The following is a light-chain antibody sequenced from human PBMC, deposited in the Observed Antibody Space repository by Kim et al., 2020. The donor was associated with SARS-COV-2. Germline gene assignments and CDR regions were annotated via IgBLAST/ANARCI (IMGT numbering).Light chain of an antibody. CDR1: SSNIGSNY. CDR3: AAWDDSLSGPV. V-gene: IGLV1-47*01. Sequence: ELTQPPSASGTPGQRVTISCSGSSSNIGSNYVYWYQQLPGTAPKLLIYKNDQRPSGVPDRFSGSKSGTSASLAISGLRSEDEADYYCAAWDDSLSGPVFGGGTQLTVL. J-gene: IGLJ3*02. CDR2: KND.